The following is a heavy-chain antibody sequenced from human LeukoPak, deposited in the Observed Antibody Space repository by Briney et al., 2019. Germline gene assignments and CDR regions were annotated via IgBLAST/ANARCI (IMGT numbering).Heavy chain of an antibody. J-gene: IGHJ4*02. V-gene: IGHV3-30-3*01. D-gene: IGHD3-22*01. CDR2: ISYDGSNK. CDR3: ARDQHYDSNGYPYFDY. Sequence: GRSLRLSCAASGFTFSSYAMHWVRQAPGKGLEWVAVISYDGSNKYYADSVKGRFTISRDNFKNTMYLQMNSLRAEDTAVYYCARDQHYDSNGYPYFDYWGQGTLVTVSS. CDR1: GFTFSSYA.